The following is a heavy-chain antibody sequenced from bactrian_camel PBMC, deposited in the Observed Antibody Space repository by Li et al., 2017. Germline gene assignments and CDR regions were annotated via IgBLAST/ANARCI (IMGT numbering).Heavy chain of an antibody. J-gene: IGHJ6*01. CDR1: GYSVSTSC. CDR2: IDSFGAA. V-gene: IGHV3S53*01. CDR3: AADFTRTWCDRVRVNRADDFAY. D-gene: IGHD5*01. Sequence: VQLVESGGGSVQAGGSLRLSCVASGYSVSTSCMAWFRQAPGKEREGVANIDSFGAANYADSVKGRFTISKDNAKNRLYLQMNSLKPEDTAMYYCAADFTRTWCDRVRVNRADDFAYWGQGTQVTVS.